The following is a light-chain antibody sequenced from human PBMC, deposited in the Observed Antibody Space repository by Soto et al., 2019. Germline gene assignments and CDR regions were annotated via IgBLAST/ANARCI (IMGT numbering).Light chain of an antibody. CDR1: QSLTGR. Sequence: DIQMTQSPSTLSASIGDRVTLTCRASQSLTGRLAWYQQKPGRPPKPLIYDVSILESGVPSRFSGSESGTDFILIISSMRPPDVATFYCQQYKIYPYTFGQGTRLDI. V-gene: IGKV1-5*01. CDR3: QQYKIYPYT. CDR2: DVS. J-gene: IGKJ2*01.